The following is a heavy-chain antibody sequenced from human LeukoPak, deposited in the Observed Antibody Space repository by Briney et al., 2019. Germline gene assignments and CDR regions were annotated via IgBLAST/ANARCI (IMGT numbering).Heavy chain of an antibody. D-gene: IGHD1-26*01. CDR2: ISGYNGDT. J-gene: IGHJ4*02. CDR3: AKNTGISGSSFDY. Sequence: ASVKVSCKASGYTFTSYAINWVRQAPGQGLEWMGWISGYNGDTNYAQNLQGRVTMTTDTSTSTAYMELRSLRSDDTAVYYCAKNTGISGSSFDYWGQGTLVTVSS. CDR1: GYTFTSYA. V-gene: IGHV1-18*01.